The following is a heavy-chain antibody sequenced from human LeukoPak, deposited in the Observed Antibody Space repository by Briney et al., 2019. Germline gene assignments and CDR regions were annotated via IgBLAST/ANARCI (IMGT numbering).Heavy chain of an antibody. D-gene: IGHD2-2*02. Sequence: ASVKVSCKASGYTFTGYYMHWVRQAPGQGLEWMGWINPNSGGTNYAQKFQGRVTMTRDTSISTAYMELSRLRSDDTAGYYCAREKVVVPAAIEGGWFDPWGQGTLVTVSS. CDR3: AREKVVVPAAIEGGWFDP. V-gene: IGHV1-2*02. CDR2: INPNSGGT. J-gene: IGHJ5*02. CDR1: GYTFTGYY.